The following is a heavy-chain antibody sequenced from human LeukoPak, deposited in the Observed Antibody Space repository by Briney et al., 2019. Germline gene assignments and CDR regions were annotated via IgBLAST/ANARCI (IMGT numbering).Heavy chain of an antibody. V-gene: IGHV3-66*02. CDR3: TQIDY. J-gene: IGHJ4*02. CDR2: IYSGGST. CDR1: GFPFGDYA. Sequence: GGSLRLSCTASGFPFGDYAMSWFRQAPGKGLEWVSVIYSGGSTYYADSVKGRFTISRDNSKNTLYLQMNSLRAEDTAVYYCTQIDYWGQGTLVTVSS.